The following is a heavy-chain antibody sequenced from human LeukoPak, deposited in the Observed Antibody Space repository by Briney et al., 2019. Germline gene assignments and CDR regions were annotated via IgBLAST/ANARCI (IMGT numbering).Heavy chain of an antibody. CDR1: GYTFTVYY. J-gene: IGHJ4*02. D-gene: IGHD6-13*01. CDR3: ARDIEAAAAGTYFDY. Sequence: ASVKVSFTASGYTFTVYYIHWVRQATGQGLERVGWINPNSGGTNYAHNFQGRVTMTRDTSISTAYMEMSRLRSDDPAVYYCARDIEAAAAGTYFDYWAQGTLVTVSS. CDR2: INPNSGGT. V-gene: IGHV1-2*02.